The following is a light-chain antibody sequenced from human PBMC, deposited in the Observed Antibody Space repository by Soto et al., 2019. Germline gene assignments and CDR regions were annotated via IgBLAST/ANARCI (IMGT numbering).Light chain of an antibody. V-gene: IGLV4-69*01. CDR3: QTWGTGFLV. CDR2: LNNDGSH. J-gene: IGLJ3*02. CDR1: SGHSSYA. Sequence: QLVLTQSPSASASLGASVKLTCTLRSGHSSYAIAWHQQQPEKGPRYLMKLNNDGSHNKGDGIPDRFSGSSSGAERYLTISSLQSEDEADYYCQTWGTGFLVFGGGTKVTVL.